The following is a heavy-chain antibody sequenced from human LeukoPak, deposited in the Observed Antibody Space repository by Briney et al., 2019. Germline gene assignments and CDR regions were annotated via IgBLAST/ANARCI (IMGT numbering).Heavy chain of an antibody. CDR1: GFTFSSYW. Sequence: PGGSLRLSCAASGFTFSSYWMNWARRAPGKGLEWVASINHNGNVNYYVDSVKGRFTISRHNAKNSLYLQMSNLRAEDTAVYFCARGGGLDVWGQGATVTVSS. D-gene: IGHD3-16*01. CDR3: ARGGGLDV. J-gene: IGHJ6*02. CDR2: INHNGNVN. V-gene: IGHV3-7*03.